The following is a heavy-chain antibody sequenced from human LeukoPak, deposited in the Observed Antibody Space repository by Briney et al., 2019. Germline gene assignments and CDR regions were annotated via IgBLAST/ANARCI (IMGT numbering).Heavy chain of an antibody. CDR1: GYTFTSYA. CDR3: ARWDYDSSGYALYYFDY. Sequence: ASVKVSCKASGYTFTSYAMNWVRQAPGQGLEWMGWINTYTGNPTYAQGFTGRFVFSLDTSVSTAYLQISSLKAEYTAVYYCARWDYDSSGYALYYFDYWGQGTLVTVSS. J-gene: IGHJ4*02. V-gene: IGHV7-4-1*02. D-gene: IGHD3-22*01. CDR2: INTYTGNP.